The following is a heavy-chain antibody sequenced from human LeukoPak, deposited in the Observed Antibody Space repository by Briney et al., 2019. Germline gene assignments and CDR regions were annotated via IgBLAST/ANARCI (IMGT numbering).Heavy chain of an antibody. V-gene: IGHV3-23*01. Sequence: GGSLRLSCAASGFTLSSHAMRWVRQAPGKGLEWVSSIGFSGVDTYYADSVKGRFTISRDNSKNTLSLQMNGLRVEDTAVYYCVSVKPLVGDQWGQGTLVTVSS. CDR3: VSVKPLVGDQ. J-gene: IGHJ4*02. D-gene: IGHD3-16*01. CDR1: GFTLSSHA. CDR2: IGFSGVDT.